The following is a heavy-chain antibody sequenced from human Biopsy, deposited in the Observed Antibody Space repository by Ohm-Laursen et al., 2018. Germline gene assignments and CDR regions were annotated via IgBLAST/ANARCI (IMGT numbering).Heavy chain of an antibody. D-gene: IGHD2-2*01. V-gene: IGHV1-2*02. CDR3: ARDYQPKIMTIHYYYGMDV. CDR2: INPNSGGT. Sequence: ASVKVSCKASGYTFIDYYIHWVRQAPGQGLEWMGWINPNSGGTKYAQRFQGRVTMAGDTSINTVHMELRSLRSDDTAVYYCARDYQPKIMTIHYYYGMDVWGLGTAVTVSS. CDR1: GYTFIDYY. J-gene: IGHJ6*02.